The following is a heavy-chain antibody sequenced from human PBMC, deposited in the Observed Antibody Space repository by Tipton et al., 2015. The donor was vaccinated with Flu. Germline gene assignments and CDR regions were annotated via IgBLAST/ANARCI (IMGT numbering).Heavy chain of an antibody. CDR3: ARERDYFGRSTGKSLDF. Sequence: GLVKPSETLALTCTVSGGYINRRDYYWGWIRQSPGKGLEWIGSIYYNGSTYYGPSLKSRVTMSVDTSKNQFSVKMQSVTAADTSVYFCARERDYFGRSTGKSLDFWGQGTLVTVSS. CDR1: GGYINRRDYY. D-gene: IGHD3-3*01. V-gene: IGHV4-39*07. CDR2: IYYNGST. J-gene: IGHJ4*02.